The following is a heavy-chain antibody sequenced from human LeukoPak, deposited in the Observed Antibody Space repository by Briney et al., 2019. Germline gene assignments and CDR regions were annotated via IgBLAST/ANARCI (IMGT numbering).Heavy chain of an antibody. J-gene: IGHJ4*02. V-gene: IGHV3-23*01. CDR1: GITLSNYG. CDR3: AKRGVVIRVFLVGFHKEAYYFES. Sequence: GGSLRLSCAVAGITLSNYGMSWVRQAPGEGLEWVAGISDSGGSTNYADSVKGRFTISRDNPKNTLYLQMISLRAEDTAVYFCAKRGVVIRVFLVGFHKEAYYFESWGQGALVTVSS. CDR2: ISDSGGST. D-gene: IGHD3-10*01.